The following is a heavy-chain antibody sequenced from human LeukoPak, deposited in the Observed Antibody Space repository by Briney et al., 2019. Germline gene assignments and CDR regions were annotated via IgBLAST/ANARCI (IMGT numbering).Heavy chain of an antibody. V-gene: IGHV3-30-3*01. CDR2: ISYDGSNK. J-gene: IGHJ4*02. Sequence: HPGGSLRLSCAASGFTFSSYAMPWVRQAPGKGLEWVAVISYDGSNKYYADSVKGRFTISRDNSKNTLYLQMNSLRAEDTAVYYCAKDPLSGYFDYWGQGTLVTVSS. CDR3: AKDPLSGYFDY. D-gene: IGHD3-3*01. CDR1: GFTFSSYA.